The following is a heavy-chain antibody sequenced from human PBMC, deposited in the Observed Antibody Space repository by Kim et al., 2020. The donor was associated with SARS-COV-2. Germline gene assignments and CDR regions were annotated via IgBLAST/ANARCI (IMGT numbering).Heavy chain of an antibody. J-gene: IGHJ6*02. Sequence: SVKVSCKASGGTFSSYAISWVRQAPGQGLEWMGRIIPILGIANYAQKFQGRVTITADKSTSTAYMELSSLRSEDTAVYYCARDTTIDPIIVVVPAADYYYGMDVWGQGTTVTVSS. CDR1: GGTFSSYA. V-gene: IGHV1-69*04. CDR2: IIPILGIA. D-gene: IGHD2-2*01. CDR3: ARDTTIDPIIVVVPAADYYYGMDV.